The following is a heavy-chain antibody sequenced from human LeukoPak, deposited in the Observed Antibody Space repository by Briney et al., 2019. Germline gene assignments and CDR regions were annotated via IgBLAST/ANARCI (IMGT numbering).Heavy chain of an antibody. J-gene: IGHJ4*02. CDR1: GGXIRSSSYY. D-gene: IGHD6-19*01. V-gene: IGHV4-39*01. Sequence: PSETLSLTCTVSGGXIRSSSYYWGWIRQPPGKGLEWIGSIHYSGSTYHNASLKSRGTISVDTSKNQFSLKLNSVTAADTAVYFCARQVVAVAGTGYFDYWGQGTLVTVSS. CDR2: IHYSGST. CDR3: ARQVVAVAGTGYFDY.